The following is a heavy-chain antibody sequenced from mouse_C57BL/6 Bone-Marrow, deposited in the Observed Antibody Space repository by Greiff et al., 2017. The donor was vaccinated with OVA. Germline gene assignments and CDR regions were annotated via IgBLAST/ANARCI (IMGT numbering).Heavy chain of an antibody. CDR2: ISSGGSYT. CDR3: ARGGPYYGSSLDY. Sequence: EVKVVESGGDLVKPGGSLKLSCAASGFTFSSYGMSWVRQTPDKRLEWVATISSGGSYTYYPDSVKGRFTISRDNAKNTLYLQMSSLKSEDTAMYYCARGGPYYGSSLDYWGQGTTLTVSS. J-gene: IGHJ2*01. D-gene: IGHD1-1*01. V-gene: IGHV5-6*01. CDR1: GFTFSSYG.